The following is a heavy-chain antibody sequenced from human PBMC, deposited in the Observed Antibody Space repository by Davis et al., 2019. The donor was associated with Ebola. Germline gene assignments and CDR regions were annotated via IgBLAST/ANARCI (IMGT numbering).Heavy chain of an antibody. Sequence: PGGSLRLSCAASGFTFSSYGMHGVRQAPGKGLEWVAVISYDGSNKYYADSVKGRFTISRDNSKNTLYLQMNSLRAEDTAVYYCAKDLFRGYSYVGAFDIWGQGTMVTVSS. CDR2: ISYDGSNK. V-gene: IGHV3-30*18. D-gene: IGHD5-18*01. CDR3: AKDLFRGYSYVGAFDI. CDR1: GFTFSSYG. J-gene: IGHJ3*02.